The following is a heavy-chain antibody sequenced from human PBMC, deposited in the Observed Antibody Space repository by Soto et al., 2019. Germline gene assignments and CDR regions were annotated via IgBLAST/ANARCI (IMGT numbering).Heavy chain of an antibody. Sequence: AGSLRLSCAASGFTFTRYSMNWVRQAPGKGLEWVSSISSTTNYIYYGDSMKGRFTISIDNAKNSLYLEMISLRAEDTAVYYFARESEDLTSNFDYWGQGTLVTVSS. V-gene: IGHV3-21*06. CDR2: ISSTTNYI. J-gene: IGHJ4*02. CDR3: ARESEDLTSNFDY. CDR1: GFTFTRYS.